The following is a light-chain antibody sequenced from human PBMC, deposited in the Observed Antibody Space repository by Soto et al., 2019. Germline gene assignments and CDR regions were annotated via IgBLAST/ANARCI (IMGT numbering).Light chain of an antibody. Sequence: EIVLTQSPATLSLSPGQTATLSCRASQPITRYFAWYQQKPGQAPRLLIYDASTRATGIPARFSGSGSGTDFTLTISSLEPEDSAVYYCQQRANWHTFGGGSTVEIK. V-gene: IGKV3-11*01. CDR3: QQRANWHT. J-gene: IGKJ4*01. CDR1: QPITRY. CDR2: DAS.